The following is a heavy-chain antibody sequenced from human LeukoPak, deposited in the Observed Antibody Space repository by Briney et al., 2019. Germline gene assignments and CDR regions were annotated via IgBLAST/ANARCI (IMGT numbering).Heavy chain of an antibody. CDR3: ARGRIRGSGSPNWFDP. CDR2: INPNSGGT. J-gene: IGHJ5*02. V-gene: IGHV1-2*02. CDR1: GYSFSDYY. Sequence: GASVKVSCKASGYSFSDYYMHWVRQAPGQGPEWMGWINPNSGGTSYAPKFQGRVTMTRDTSINTAYMELNTLRFDDTATYYCARGRIRGSGSPNWFDPWGQGTLVTVSS. D-gene: IGHD3-10*01.